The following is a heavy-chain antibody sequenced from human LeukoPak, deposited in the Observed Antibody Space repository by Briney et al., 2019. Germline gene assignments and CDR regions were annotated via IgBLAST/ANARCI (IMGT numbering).Heavy chain of an antibody. CDR1: GFTLSKYA. Sequence: SGGSLRLSCAASGFTLSKYAMHWVRQAPGKGLEWVAVISFDGNNKYYTDSVKGRFTISRDNSRNTLYLQMNSLRAEDTAVYYCAKDLTDYSGWYYFDYWGQGTLVTVSS. V-gene: IGHV3-30-3*01. CDR3: AKDLTDYSGWYYFDY. D-gene: IGHD6-19*01. J-gene: IGHJ4*02. CDR2: ISFDGNNK.